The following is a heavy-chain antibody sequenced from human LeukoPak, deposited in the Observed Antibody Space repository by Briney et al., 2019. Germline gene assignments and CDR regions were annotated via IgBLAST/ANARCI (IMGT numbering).Heavy chain of an antibody. Sequence: PGGSLRLSCAASGFTFSSYSMNWVRQAPGKGLEWVANIKQDGSEKYYVDSVKGRFTISRDNAKNSLYLQMNSLRAEDTAVYYCARAAYSSTWYSRYFDLWGRGTLVTVSS. CDR1: GFTFSSYS. J-gene: IGHJ2*01. CDR3: ARAAYSSTWYSRYFDL. D-gene: IGHD6-13*01. V-gene: IGHV3-7*01. CDR2: IKQDGSEK.